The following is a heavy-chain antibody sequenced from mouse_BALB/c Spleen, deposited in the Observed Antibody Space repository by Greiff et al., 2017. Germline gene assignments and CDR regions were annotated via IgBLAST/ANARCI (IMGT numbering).Heavy chain of an antibody. V-gene: IGHV3-6*02. CDR1: GYSITSGYY. CDR2: ISYDGSN. D-gene: IGHD2-4*01. Sequence: VQLKESGPGLVKPSQSLSLTCSVTGYSITSGYYWNWIRQFPGNKLEWMGYISYDGSNNYNPSLKNRISITRDTSKNQFFLKLNSVTTEDTATYYCAKIYDYDDAMDDWGQGTSVTVSS. CDR3: AKIYDYDDAMDD. J-gene: IGHJ4*01.